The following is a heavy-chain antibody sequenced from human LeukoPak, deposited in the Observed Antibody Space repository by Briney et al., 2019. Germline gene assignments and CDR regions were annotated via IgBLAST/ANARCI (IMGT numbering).Heavy chain of an antibody. CDR3: ARGTKRHSGSYYVY. J-gene: IGHJ4*02. V-gene: IGHV1-2*02. Sequence: GASVKVSCKASGYTFTGYYMHWVRQAPGQGLEWMGWINPNSGGTNYAQKFQGRVTMTRDTSISTAYMELSRLRSDDTAVYYCARGTKRHSGSYYVYWGQGTLVTVSS. D-gene: IGHD1-26*01. CDR1: GYTFTGYY. CDR2: INPNSGGT.